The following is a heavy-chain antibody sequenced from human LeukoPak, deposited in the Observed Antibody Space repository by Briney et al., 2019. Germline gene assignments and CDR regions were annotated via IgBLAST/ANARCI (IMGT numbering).Heavy chain of an antibody. CDR1: GFTFSSYA. V-gene: IGHV3-30*04. D-gene: IGHD6-19*01. CDR2: ISYDGSNR. CDR3: AKWEVAGTHDY. J-gene: IGHJ4*02. Sequence: GGSLRLSCAAPGFTFSSYAMHWVRQAPGKGLEWVTVISYDGSNRYYADSVKGRFTISRDNSKNTLYLQMNSLRAEDTAVYYCAKWEVAGTHDYWGQGTLVTVSS.